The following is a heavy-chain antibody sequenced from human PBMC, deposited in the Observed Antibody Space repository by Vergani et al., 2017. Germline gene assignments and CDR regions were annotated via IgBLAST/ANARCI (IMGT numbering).Heavy chain of an antibody. J-gene: IGHJ6*03. CDR3: AKDRGSYYDFWSDTGDYYYMDV. V-gene: IGHV3-23*01. CDR2: ISGSGGST. CDR1: GFTFSSYA. Sequence: EVQLLESGGGLVQPGGSLRLSCAASGFTFSSYAMSWVRQAPGKGLEWVSAISGSGGSTYYADSVKGRFTISRDNSKNTLYLQMNSLRAEDTAVYYCAKDRGSYYDFWSDTGDYYYMDVWGKGTTVTVSS. D-gene: IGHD3-3*01.